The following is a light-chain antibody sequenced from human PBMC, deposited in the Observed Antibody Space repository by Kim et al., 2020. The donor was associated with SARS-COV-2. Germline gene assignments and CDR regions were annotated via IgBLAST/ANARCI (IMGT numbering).Light chain of an antibody. CDR1: SLRSYY. J-gene: IGLJ2*01. V-gene: IGLV3-19*01. CDR3: NSRDSNDNVV. CDR2: GKN. Sequence: VDLGQTVRITCQGTSLRSYYATWYQQKPGQAPILVIYGKNNRPSGIPDRFSGSSSGNTASLTITGTQAGDEADYYCNSRDSNDNVVFSGGTQLTVL.